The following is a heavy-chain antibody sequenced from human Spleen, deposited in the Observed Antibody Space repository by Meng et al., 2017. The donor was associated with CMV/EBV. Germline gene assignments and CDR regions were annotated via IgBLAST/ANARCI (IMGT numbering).Heavy chain of an antibody. V-gene: IGHV3-13*01. Sequence: GESLKISCAASGFTFSSYDMHWVRQVTGKGLEWVSTIDTAGDTYYPDSVKGRFTISRENAKNSLYLQMNSLGAGDTAVYYCARGASWFGEDHYGMDVWGQGTTVTVSS. J-gene: IGHJ6*02. D-gene: IGHD3-10*01. CDR1: GFTFSSYD. CDR3: ARGASWFGEDHYGMDV. CDR2: IDTAGDT.